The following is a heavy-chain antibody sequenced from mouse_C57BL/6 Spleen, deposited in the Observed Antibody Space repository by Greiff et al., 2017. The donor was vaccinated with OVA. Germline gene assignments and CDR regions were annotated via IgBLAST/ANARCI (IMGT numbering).Heavy chain of an antibody. CDR1: GYAFTNYL. CDR2: INPGSGGT. D-gene: IGHD4-1*01. V-gene: IGHV1-54*01. Sequence: VQLQQSGAELVRPGTSVKVSCKASGYAFTNYLIEWVKQRPGQGLEWIGVINPGSGGTNYNEKFKGKATLTADKSSSTAYMQLSSLTSEDSAVYFCASSNWDPYYFDYWGQGTTLTVSS. J-gene: IGHJ2*01. CDR3: ASSNWDPYYFDY.